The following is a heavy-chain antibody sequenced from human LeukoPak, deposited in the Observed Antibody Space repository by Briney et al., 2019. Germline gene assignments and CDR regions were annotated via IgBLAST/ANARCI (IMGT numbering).Heavy chain of an antibody. CDR2: ISNSGATV. Sequence: PGGSLRLSCAASGFPFSSFGLNWVRQAPGKGLEWVSHISNSGATVYYADSVRGRFTISRDNAKNSLYLQMNSLRADDTAVYHCARVWGELPLIDYWGQGTLVTVSS. D-gene: IGHD1-7*01. CDR3: ARVWGELPLIDY. J-gene: IGHJ4*02. V-gene: IGHV3-48*03. CDR1: GFPFSSFG.